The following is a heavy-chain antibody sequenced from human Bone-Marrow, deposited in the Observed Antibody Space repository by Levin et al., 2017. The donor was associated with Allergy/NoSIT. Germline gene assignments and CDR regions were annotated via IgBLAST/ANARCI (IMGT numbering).Heavy chain of an antibody. J-gene: IGHJ4*02. Sequence: GESLKISCAASGFSFSSDDMHWVRQAPGKGLEWVSYISSTSRVIYYADSMKGRFTVSRDNAKNSLYLQMNSLRDEDTAVYYWVRDSAADWGQGTLVSVSS. V-gene: IGHV3-48*02. CDR3: VRDSAAD. D-gene: IGHD6-13*01. CDR1: GFSFSSDD. CDR2: ISSTSRVI.